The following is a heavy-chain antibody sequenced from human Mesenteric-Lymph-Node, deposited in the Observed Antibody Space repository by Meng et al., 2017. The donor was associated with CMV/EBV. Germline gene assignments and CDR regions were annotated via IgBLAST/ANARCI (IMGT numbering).Heavy chain of an antibody. CDR2: INTDGSST. CDR3: ARGSYHYFDY. CDR1: GFTSSSYW. Sequence: GESLKISCAASGFTSSSYWMHWVRQAPGKGLVWVSHINTDGSSTSYADSVKGRFTISRDNAKNTLYLQMNSLRAEDTAVFYCARGSYHYFDYWGQGTLVTVSS. J-gene: IGHJ4*02. D-gene: IGHD1-26*01. V-gene: IGHV3-74*01.